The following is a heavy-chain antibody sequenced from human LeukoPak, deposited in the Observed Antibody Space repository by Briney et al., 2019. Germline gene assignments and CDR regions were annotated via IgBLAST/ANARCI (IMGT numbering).Heavy chain of an antibody. J-gene: IGHJ4*02. CDR3: VRVPPGTTIYAY. CDR2: MNPNNSDI. V-gene: IGHV1-8*01. CDR1: GYTFTSYH. D-gene: IGHD1-14*01. Sequence: ASVKVSCTASGYTFTSYHINWVRQATGQGLEWVGWMNPNNSDIGYAQKFQGRVTMTRNTSIGTAYMELSSLRSEDTAIYYCVRVPPGTTIYAYWGQGTLVTVSS.